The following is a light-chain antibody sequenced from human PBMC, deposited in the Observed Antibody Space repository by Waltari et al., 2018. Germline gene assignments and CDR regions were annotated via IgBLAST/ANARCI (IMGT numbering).Light chain of an antibody. V-gene: IGKV3-15*01. CDR2: GTS. CDR3: QQCHNWPFT. Sequence: IVLTQSPDALSASPGEGATLSCRASQSLSGNLAWYQLRLGQAPRLLIYGTSTRAAGVPASFSGSGSGTEFNLTISSLQSEDFAIYYCQQCHNWPFTLGPGTKVDVK. CDR1: QSLSGN. J-gene: IGKJ3*01.